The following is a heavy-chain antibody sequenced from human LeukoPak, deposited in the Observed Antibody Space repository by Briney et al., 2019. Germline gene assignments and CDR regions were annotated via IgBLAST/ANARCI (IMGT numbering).Heavy chain of an antibody. J-gene: IGHJ6*02. Sequence: GGSLRLSCAAAGFSFSSYAMHWVRQAPGTGLEWVTSISNDGSNERYADSVRGRFTISRDNPKNTVYLQMNSLRDEDTAVYYCAKDSSSSNYYYGLDVWGQGTTVTVSS. CDR3: AKDSSSSNYYYGLDV. D-gene: IGHD6-6*01. V-gene: IGHV3-30*18. CDR2: ISNDGSNE. CDR1: GFSFSSYA.